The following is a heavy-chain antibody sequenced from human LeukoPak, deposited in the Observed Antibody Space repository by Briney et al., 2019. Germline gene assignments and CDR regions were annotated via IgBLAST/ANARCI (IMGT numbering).Heavy chain of an antibody. V-gene: IGHV1-69*05. Sequence: SVKVSCKASGGTFSSYAISWVRQAPGQGLEWMGRIIPIFGTANYAQKFQGRVTITTDESTSTAYLELSSLRSEDTAVYYCARVSPFEPAAGLDYWGQGTLVTVSS. J-gene: IGHJ4*02. CDR1: GGTFSSYA. D-gene: IGHD6-13*01. CDR3: ARVSPFEPAAGLDY. CDR2: IIPIFGTA.